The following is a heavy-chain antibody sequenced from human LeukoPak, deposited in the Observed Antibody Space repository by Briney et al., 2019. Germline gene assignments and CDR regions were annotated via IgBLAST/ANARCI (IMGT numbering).Heavy chain of an antibody. V-gene: IGHV1-2*02. CDR3: ASDYYDSSGYQGPNWFDP. Sequence: EASVKVSCKASGYTFIGYYMHWVRQAPGQGLEWMGWINPNSGGTNYAQKFQGRVTMTRDTSISTAYMELSRLRSDDTAVYYCASDYYDSSGYQGPNWFDPWGQGTLVTVSS. CDR1: GYTFIGYY. CDR2: INPNSGGT. J-gene: IGHJ5*02. D-gene: IGHD3-22*01.